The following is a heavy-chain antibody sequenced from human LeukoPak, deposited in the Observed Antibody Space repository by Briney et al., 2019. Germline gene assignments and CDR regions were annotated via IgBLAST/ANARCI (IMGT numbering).Heavy chain of an antibody. D-gene: IGHD3-22*01. V-gene: IGHV3-23*01. Sequence: GGSLRLSCAASGFTFSSYAMSWVRQAPGKGLGWVSAFSGSGGSTYYADSVKGRFTISRDNAKNSLYLQMNSLRAEDTAVYYCARERGDYYDSSGYSYYFDYWGQGTLVTVSS. J-gene: IGHJ4*02. CDR2: FSGSGGST. CDR3: ARERGDYYDSSGYSYYFDY. CDR1: GFTFSSYA.